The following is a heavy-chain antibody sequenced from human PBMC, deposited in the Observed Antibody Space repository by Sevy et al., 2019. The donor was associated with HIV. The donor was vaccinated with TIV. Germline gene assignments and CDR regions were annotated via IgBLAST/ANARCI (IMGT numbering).Heavy chain of an antibody. V-gene: IGHV1-18*01. CDR3: ARSTQVAGRSNWFDP. CDR1: GYTFTTYG. CDR2: ISTYNTVR. Sequence: ASLKVSCKASGYTFTTYGISWVRQAPGQGLEWMGWISTYNTVRNSAQKFHDRVTMTIDTSTSTAYMELRSLRSADTAVYYCARSTQVAGRSNWFDPWGQGTLVTVSS. J-gene: IGHJ5*02. D-gene: IGHD6-19*01.